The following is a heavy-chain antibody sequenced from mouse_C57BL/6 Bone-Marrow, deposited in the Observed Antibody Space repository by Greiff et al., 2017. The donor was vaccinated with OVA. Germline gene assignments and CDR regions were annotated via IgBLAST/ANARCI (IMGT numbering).Heavy chain of an antibody. CDR1: GFNIKDDY. J-gene: IGHJ3*01. Sequence: VQLKQSGAELVRPGASVKLSCTASGFNIKDDYMHWVKQRPEQGLEWIGWIDPENGDTEYASKFQGKATITADTSSNTAYLQLSSLTSEDTAVYYCTPDYYGFPFAYWGQGTLVTVSA. CDR3: TPDYYGFPFAY. CDR2: IDPENGDT. V-gene: IGHV14-4*01. D-gene: IGHD1-1*01.